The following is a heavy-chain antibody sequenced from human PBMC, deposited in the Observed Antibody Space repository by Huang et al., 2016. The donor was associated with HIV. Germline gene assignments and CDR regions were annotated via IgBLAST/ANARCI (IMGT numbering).Heavy chain of an antibody. Sequence: EVQLVESGGGLVQPGGSLRLSCAASGFSISSYWMHWVRQAPGKGVGWVSRIKSDWSSTSYADSVKGRFTISRDNAKNTLYLQMNSLRAEDTAVYYCARDPRIQSWLNFFDYWGQGTLVSVSS. CDR2: IKSDWSST. CDR1: GFSISSYW. J-gene: IGHJ4*02. D-gene: IGHD3-22*01. CDR3: ARDPRIQSWLNFFDY. V-gene: IGHV3-74*01.